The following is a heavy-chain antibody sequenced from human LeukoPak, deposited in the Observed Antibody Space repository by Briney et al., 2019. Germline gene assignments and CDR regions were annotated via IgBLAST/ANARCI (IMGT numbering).Heavy chain of an antibody. J-gene: IGHJ6*03. V-gene: IGHV3-73*01. CDR3: TRQGGSEYYYYYMDV. D-gene: IGHD2-15*01. CDR1: GFTFSGSA. Sequence: GGSLRLSCAASGFTFSGSAMHWVRQASGKGLEWVGRIRIKANSYATTYAASVKGRFTISRDDSKNTAYLQMNSLKTEDTAVYYCTRQGGSEYYYYYMDVWGKGTTVTVSS. CDR2: IRIKANSYAT.